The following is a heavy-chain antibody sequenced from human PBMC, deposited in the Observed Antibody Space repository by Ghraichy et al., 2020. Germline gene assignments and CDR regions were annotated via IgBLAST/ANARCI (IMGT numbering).Heavy chain of an antibody. V-gene: IGHV3-48*02. CDR3: AREIVALDC. CDR1: GFTFSSYG. CDR2: ISSSSSTI. Sequence: GALRLSCAASGFTFSSYGMTWVRQAPGKGLEWVSYISSSSSTITYADSVKGRFTISRDNAKNSLILQMNSLRDEDTAVYYCAREIVALDCWGQGTLVTVSS. D-gene: IGHD3-16*02. J-gene: IGHJ4*02.